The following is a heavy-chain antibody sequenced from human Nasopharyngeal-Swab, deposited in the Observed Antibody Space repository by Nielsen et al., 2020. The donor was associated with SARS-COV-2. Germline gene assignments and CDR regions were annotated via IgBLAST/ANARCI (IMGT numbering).Heavy chain of an antibody. CDR3: AREGDYYGSGSYPDAFDI. Sequence: LRLSCTVSGGSISSGSYYWSWIRQPAGKGLEWIGRIYTSGSTNYNPSLKSRVTISVDTSKNQFSLKLSSVTAADTAVYYCAREGDYYGSGSYPDAFDIWGQGTMVTVSS. V-gene: IGHV4-61*02. CDR2: IYTSGST. D-gene: IGHD3-10*01. J-gene: IGHJ3*02. CDR1: GGSISSGSYY.